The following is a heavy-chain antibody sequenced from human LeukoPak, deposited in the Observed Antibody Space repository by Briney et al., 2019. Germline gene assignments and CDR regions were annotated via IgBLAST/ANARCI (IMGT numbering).Heavy chain of an antibody. D-gene: IGHD5-18*01. V-gene: IGHV3-48*01. CDR1: GFTFSSHY. CDR3: ARAVPRGSSYGYYDF. CDR2: IGSATF. Sequence: GGSLRLSCAASGFTFSSHYMNWVRQAPGKGLEWVSYIGSATFYYADSVKGRFTISRDNAKNSLFLQMNSLRAEDTAVYYCARAVPRGSSYGYYDFWGQGTLVTVSS. J-gene: IGHJ4*02.